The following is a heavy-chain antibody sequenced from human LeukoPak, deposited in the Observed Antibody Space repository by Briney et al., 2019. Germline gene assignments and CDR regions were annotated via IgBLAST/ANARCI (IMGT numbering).Heavy chain of an antibody. D-gene: IGHD5-18*01. V-gene: IGHV3-49*03. J-gene: IGHJ4*02. Sequence: GGSLRLSCTAPGFTFGDYAMSWFRQAPGKGLEWVGFIRSKAYGGTTEYAASVKGRFTISRDDSKSIAYLQMNSLKTEDTAVYYCTRSASRSRGYSYGDFDYWGQGPLVTVSS. CDR3: TRSASRSRGYSYGDFDY. CDR1: GFTFGDYA. CDR2: IRSKAYGGTT.